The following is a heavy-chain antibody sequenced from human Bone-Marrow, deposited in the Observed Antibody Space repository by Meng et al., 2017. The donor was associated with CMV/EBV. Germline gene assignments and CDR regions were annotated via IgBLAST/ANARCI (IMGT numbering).Heavy chain of an antibody. CDR1: GYTFTGYF. J-gene: IGHJ5*02. CDR3: AREPQSTWFDP. V-gene: IGHV1-2*02. Sequence: ASVKVSCKASGYTFTGYFIHWVRQAPGQGLEWMGSINPNTGATNYAQRFQGRVTMSRDTSISTAYMELSSLRSDDTAVYYCAREPQSTWFDPWGQGTLVTVSS. CDR2: INPNTGAT. D-gene: IGHD2-21*01.